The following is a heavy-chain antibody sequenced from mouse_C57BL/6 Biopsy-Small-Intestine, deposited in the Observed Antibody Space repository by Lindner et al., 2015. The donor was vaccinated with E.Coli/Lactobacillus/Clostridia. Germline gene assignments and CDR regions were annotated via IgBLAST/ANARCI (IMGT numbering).Heavy chain of an antibody. CDR1: GYSFTQYA. D-gene: IGHD1-2*01. CDR3: ATAGHGQWLLD. J-gene: IGHJ4*01. Sequence: SVKVSCKASGYSFTQYAMGWVRQAPGEGLEWMGWISGYNGATKYAQKFQGRVTLTMDTSTSTAYMELRSLTSDDTAVYYCATAGHGQWLLDWGQGTLVTVSS. CDR2: ISGYNGAT. V-gene: IGHV1-84*02.